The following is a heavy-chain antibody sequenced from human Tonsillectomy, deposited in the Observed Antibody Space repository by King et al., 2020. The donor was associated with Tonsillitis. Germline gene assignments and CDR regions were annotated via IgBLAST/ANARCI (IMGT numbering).Heavy chain of an antibody. CDR1: GGSISSGDYY. Sequence: QLQESGPGLVKPSQTLSLTCTVSGGSISSGDYYWSWIRQPPGKGLEWIGYIYYSGSTYYNPSLKSRVTISVDTSKNEFSLKLSAVTAADTPVYYCARERLVVVAAVDYYVLHVGGRGTTVPV. D-gene: IGHD2-15*01. CDR3: ARERLVVVAAVDYYVLHV. CDR2: IYYSGST. J-gene: IGHJ6*04. V-gene: IGHV4-30-4*01.